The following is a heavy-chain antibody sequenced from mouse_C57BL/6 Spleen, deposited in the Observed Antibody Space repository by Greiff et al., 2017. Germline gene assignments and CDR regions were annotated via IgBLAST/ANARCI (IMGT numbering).Heavy chain of an antibody. D-gene: IGHD2-4*01. J-gene: IGHJ1*03. CDR3: ASIYYDYDDGYWYFDV. Sequence: DVKLVESGGGLVKPGGSLKLSCAASGFTFSSYTMSWVRQTPEKRLEWVATISGGGGNTYYPDSVKGRFTISRDNAKNTLYLQMSSLRSEDTALYYCASIYYDYDDGYWYFDVWGTGTTVTVSS. CDR1: GFTFSSYT. V-gene: IGHV5-9*01. CDR2: ISGGGGNT.